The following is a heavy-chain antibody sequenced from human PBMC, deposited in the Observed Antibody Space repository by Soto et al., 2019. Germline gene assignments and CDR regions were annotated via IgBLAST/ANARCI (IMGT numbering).Heavy chain of an antibody. CDR2: IRSKANSYAT. Sequence: VGSLRLSCAASGFTFSGSAMHWVRQASGKGLEWVGRIRSKANSYATAYAASVKGRFTISRDDSKNTAYLQMNSLKTEDTAVYYCSSHFPQAVAGSYYFDYWGQGTLVTVSP. CDR1: GFTFSGSA. CDR3: SSHFPQAVAGSYYFDY. V-gene: IGHV3-73*01. D-gene: IGHD6-19*01. J-gene: IGHJ4*02.